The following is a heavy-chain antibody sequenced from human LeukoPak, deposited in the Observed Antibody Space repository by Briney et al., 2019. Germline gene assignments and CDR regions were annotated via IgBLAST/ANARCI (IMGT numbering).Heavy chain of an antibody. CDR1: GYTFTGYF. J-gene: IGHJ2*01. D-gene: IGHD2-2*03. Sequence: ASVKVSCKASGYTFTGYFLHWVRQAPGQGLEWMGWINPNTGDTNSAQKFQGRVTMTRDTSISTAYMDLSRLRPDDTAVYYCARDMDWRASIWYFDLWGRGTLVAVSS. CDR2: INPNTGDT. V-gene: IGHV1-2*02. CDR3: ARDMDWRASIWYFDL.